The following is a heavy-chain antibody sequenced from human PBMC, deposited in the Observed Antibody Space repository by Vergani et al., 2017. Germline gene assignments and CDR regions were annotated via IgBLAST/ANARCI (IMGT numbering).Heavy chain of an antibody. Sequence: QVQLVQSGAEVKKPGSSGKVSCKASGGTFSSYAISWVRQAPGQGLEWLGGIIPIFGTANYAQKFQGRVTITADETTSTAYMELSSLRSEDTAVHYCARDHYHGEEYNWFDPWGQGTLVTVSS. CDR2: IIPIFGTA. V-gene: IGHV1-69*01. D-gene: IGHD1-26*01. CDR1: GGTFSSYA. CDR3: ARDHYHGEEYNWFDP. J-gene: IGHJ5*02.